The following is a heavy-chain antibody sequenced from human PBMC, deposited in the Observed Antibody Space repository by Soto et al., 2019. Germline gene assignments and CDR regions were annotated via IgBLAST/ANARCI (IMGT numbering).Heavy chain of an antibody. CDR1: GGSVSSGSYY. V-gene: IGHV4-61*01. CDR2: IYYSGST. CDR3: AREGLGADAFDI. J-gene: IGHJ3*02. D-gene: IGHD5-12*01. Sequence: SETLSLTCTVSGGSVSSGSYYWSWIRQPPGKGLEWIGYIYYSGSTNYNPSLKSRVTISVDTSKNQFSLKLSSVTAADTAVYYCAREGLGADAFDIWRQGTMVTVSS.